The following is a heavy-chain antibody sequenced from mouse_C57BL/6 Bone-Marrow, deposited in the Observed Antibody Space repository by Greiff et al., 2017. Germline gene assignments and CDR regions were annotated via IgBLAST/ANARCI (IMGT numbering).Heavy chain of an antibody. CDR1: GYTFTSYW. Sequence: QVQLQQPGAELVKPGASVKLSCKASGYTFTSYWMHWVKQRPGHGLEWIGMIHPNSGSTNYNEMFKSKATLTVDKSSSTAYMQLSSLTSEDSAVYYCAREIYYYGSSYFDYWGQGTTLTVSS. V-gene: IGHV1-64*01. CDR3: AREIYYYGSSYFDY. D-gene: IGHD1-1*01. CDR2: IHPNSGST. J-gene: IGHJ2*01.